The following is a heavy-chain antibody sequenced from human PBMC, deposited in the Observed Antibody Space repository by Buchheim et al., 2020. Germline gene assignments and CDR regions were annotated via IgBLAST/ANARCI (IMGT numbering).Heavy chain of an antibody. CDR1: TGSFSAYY. J-gene: IGHJ5*02. CDR3: ARAYYDFWSGYYYSRWCDL. V-gene: IGHV4-34*01. D-gene: IGHD3-3*01. CDR2: TNHSGNT. Sequence: QVRLQQWGAGLLKPSETLSLTCAVYTGSFSAYYWSWIRQPPGKGLEWIGETNHSGNTDYNPSLTSRVTLSVHTSKNQFPLKLTSVTAADTAVYYCARAYYDFWSGYYYSRWCDLWGQGTL.